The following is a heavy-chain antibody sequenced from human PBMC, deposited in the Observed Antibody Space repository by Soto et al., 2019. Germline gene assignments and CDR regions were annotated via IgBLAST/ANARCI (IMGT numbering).Heavy chain of an antibody. CDR2: IIPNLGTA. Sequence: QVQLVQSGAEVKKPGSSVKVSCKASGDTFSSYAISWVRQAPGQGLVWMGLIIPNLGTAKHAQRLQGRVTITADESTSTVYMELSSLRSEDTAVYYCARGAGIFGVVAFDQWGQGTLVTVSS. CDR1: GDTFSSYA. CDR3: ARGAGIFGVVAFDQ. D-gene: IGHD3-3*01. J-gene: IGHJ4*02. V-gene: IGHV1-69*01.